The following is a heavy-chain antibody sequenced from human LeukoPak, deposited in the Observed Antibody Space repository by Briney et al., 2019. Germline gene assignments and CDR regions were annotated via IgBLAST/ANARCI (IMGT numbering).Heavy chain of an antibody. Sequence: ASVKVSYKPSGYTFTSYAISWLRQAPGQGLEWMGWISTYSGNTNYAQKLQGRISMTIETSTSTAYMELRSLRSDDTAVYYCARGGSRVVTYGNFDYWGQGTLVTVSS. D-gene: IGHD2-21*02. CDR1: GYTFTSYA. J-gene: IGHJ4*02. CDR2: ISTYSGNT. CDR3: ARGGSRVVTYGNFDY. V-gene: IGHV1-18*01.